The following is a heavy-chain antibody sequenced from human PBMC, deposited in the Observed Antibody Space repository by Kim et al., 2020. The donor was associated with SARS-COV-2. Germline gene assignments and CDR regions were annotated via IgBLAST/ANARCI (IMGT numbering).Heavy chain of an antibody. V-gene: IGHV3-23*01. D-gene: IGHD6-13*01. CDR3: AKDVSFLDSSSFYYNWFDP. CDR1: GFTFSSYA. CDR2: ISGSGGST. J-gene: IGHJ5*02. Sequence: GGSLRLSCAASGFTFSSYAMSWVRQAPGKGLEWVSAISGSGGSTYYADSVKGRFTISRDNSKNTLYLQMNSLRAEDTAVYYCAKDVSFLDSSSFYYNWFDPWGQGTLVTVSS.